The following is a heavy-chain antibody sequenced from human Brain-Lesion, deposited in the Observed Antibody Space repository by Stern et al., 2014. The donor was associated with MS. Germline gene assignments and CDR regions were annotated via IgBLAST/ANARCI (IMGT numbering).Heavy chain of an antibody. Sequence: EVQLVESGGGLVQPGGSLRLSCAASGFSFSTYAMSWVRQTPGKGLQWVSLISGRGGPTYYADSVKGRITLSTDNSKHTLYLPMNSLRADDTAVYYCAKWPHHIAVAGTRYFQHWGQGTLVTVSS. V-gene: IGHV3-23*04. J-gene: IGHJ1*01. CDR1: GFSFSTYA. CDR3: AKWPHHIAVAGTRYFQH. CDR2: ISGRGGPT. D-gene: IGHD6-19*01.